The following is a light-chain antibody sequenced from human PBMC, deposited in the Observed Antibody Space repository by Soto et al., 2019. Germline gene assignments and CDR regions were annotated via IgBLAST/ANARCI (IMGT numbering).Light chain of an antibody. Sequence: EIVLTQSPGTLSLSPGERATLSCRASQSVSSSFLAWYQQKPGQAHRLLIYGASTRTTGIPDRFSGGGSGSDFTLTIGRLEPEDSAVYYCQYYGASSWTFGQGTKVEIK. CDR3: QYYGASSWT. CDR2: GAS. J-gene: IGKJ1*01. CDR1: QSVSSSF. V-gene: IGKV3-20*01.